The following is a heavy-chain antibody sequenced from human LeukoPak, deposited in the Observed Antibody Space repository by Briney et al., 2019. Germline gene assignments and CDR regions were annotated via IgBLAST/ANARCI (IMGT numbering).Heavy chain of an antibody. CDR2: INPNSGGT. CDR1: GYTFTGYY. J-gene: IGHJ2*01. V-gene: IGHV1-2*02. Sequence: GASVKVSCKASGYTFTGYYMHRVRQAPGQGLEWMGWINPNSGGTNYAQKFQGRVTMTGDTSISTAYMELSRLRSDDTAVYYCARDATPDSSGYYYDPSWYFDLWGRGTLVTVSS. D-gene: IGHD3-22*01. CDR3: ARDATPDSSGYYYDPSWYFDL.